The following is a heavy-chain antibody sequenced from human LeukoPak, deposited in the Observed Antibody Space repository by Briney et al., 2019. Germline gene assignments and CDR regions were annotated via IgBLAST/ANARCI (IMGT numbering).Heavy chain of an antibody. V-gene: IGHV1-18*01. Sequence: ASVKVSCKASGYTFTSYGISWVRQAPGQGLEWMGWISAYNGNTNYAQKLQGRVTMTTDTSTSTAYVELRSLRSDDTAVYYCARDRGILTGYYPIDYWGQGTLVTVSS. J-gene: IGHJ4*02. CDR3: ARDRGILTGYYPIDY. CDR1: GYTFTSYG. CDR2: ISAYNGNT. D-gene: IGHD3-9*01.